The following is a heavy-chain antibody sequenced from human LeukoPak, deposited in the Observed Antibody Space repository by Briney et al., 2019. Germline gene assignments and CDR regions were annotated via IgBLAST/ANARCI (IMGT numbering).Heavy chain of an antibody. CDR2: IHYSGST. CDR1: GDSISGHY. J-gene: IGHJ4*02. CDR3: ARTYHYGSGSYFLFDF. V-gene: IGHV4-59*11. D-gene: IGHD3-10*01. Sequence: SETLSLTCTVSGDSISGHYWSWIRQPPGTGLEWIGYIHYSGSTDYNPSLKSRVTISVDTSKNQFSLKLSSVTAADTAVYYCARTYHYGSGSYFLFDFWGQGTLVTVSS.